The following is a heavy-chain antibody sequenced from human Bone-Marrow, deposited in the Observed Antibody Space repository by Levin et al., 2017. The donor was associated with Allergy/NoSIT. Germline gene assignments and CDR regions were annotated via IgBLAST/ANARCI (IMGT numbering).Heavy chain of an antibody. CDR3: ARDSSYWSRDY. CDR2: ISSGSSHI. D-gene: IGHD6-19*01. J-gene: IGHJ4*02. Sequence: GGSLRLSCAASGFTFSTYSMSWVRQAPGKGLEWVSLISSGSSHIYYADSVKGRFTISRDNAKNSLYLQMNSLRAEDTAVYYCARDSSYWSRDYWGQGTLVTVSS. V-gene: IGHV3-21*01. CDR1: GFTFSTYS.